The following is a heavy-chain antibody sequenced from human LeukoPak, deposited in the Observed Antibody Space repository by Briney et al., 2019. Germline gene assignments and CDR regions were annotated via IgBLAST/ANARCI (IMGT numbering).Heavy chain of an antibody. CDR1: GFTFSNYW. J-gene: IGHJ4*02. V-gene: IGHV3-7*03. CDR3: ARTLRGGGALDY. CDR2: IKEDGSEK. D-gene: IGHD3-16*01. Sequence: GGSLRLSCAASGFTFSNYWLNWVRQAPGKGLEWVANIKEDGSEKYYVDSVKGRFTISRDNAKNSLFLQMNSLRAEDTAVYYCARTLRGGGALDYWGQGTLSPSPQ.